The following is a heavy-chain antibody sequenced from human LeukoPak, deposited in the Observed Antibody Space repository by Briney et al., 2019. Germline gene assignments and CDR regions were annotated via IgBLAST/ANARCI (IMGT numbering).Heavy chain of an antibody. D-gene: IGHD3-22*01. CDR2: ISGSGGST. J-gene: IGHJ4*02. CDR3: AKDRGDYYDIFDY. CDR1: GLTFSSYA. Sequence: GSLRLSCAASGLTFSSYAMSWVRQAPGKGLEWVSAISGSGGSTYYADSVKGRFTISRDNSKNTLYLQMNSLRAEDTAVYYCAKDRGDYYDIFDYWGQGTLVTVSS. V-gene: IGHV3-23*01.